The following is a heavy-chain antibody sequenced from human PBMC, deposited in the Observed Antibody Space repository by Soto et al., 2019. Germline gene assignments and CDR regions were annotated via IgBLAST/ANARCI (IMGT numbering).Heavy chain of an antibody. V-gene: IGHV3-74*01. CDR3: ARAGIAAARPDAFDI. CDR1: GFTFSSYW. Sequence: GGSLRLSCAASGFTFSSYWMHWVRQAPGKGLVWVSRINSDGSSTSYADSVKGRFTISRDNAKNTLYLQMNSLRAEDTAVYYCARAGIAAARPDAFDIWGQGNPGHRLL. D-gene: IGHD6-13*01. CDR2: INSDGSST. J-gene: IGHJ3*02.